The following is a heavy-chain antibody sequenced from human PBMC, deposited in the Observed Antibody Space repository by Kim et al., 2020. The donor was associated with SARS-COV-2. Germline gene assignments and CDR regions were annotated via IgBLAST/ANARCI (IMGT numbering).Heavy chain of an antibody. Sequence: PSLKSRVTISVDTSKNQFSLKLSSVTAADTAVYYCARTGGYSYGLNWFDPWGQGTLVTVSS. CDR3: ARTGGYSYGLNWFDP. V-gene: IGHV4-34*01. J-gene: IGHJ5*02. D-gene: IGHD5-18*01.